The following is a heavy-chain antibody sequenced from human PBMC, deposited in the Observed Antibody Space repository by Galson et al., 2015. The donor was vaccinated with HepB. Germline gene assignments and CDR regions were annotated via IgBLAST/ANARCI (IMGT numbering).Heavy chain of an antibody. CDR1: GGSISSNY. J-gene: IGHJ3*02. CDR3: ARDRGVVVAGNDAFDM. Sequence: LTCTVSGGSISSNYWSWIRQPPGKGLEWIGFIYYSGSTNYKSSLKSRVTISADTSKNQISLKLTSVTAADTAVYYCARDRGVVVAGNDAFDMWGPGTVVTVSS. CDR2: IYYSGST. V-gene: IGHV4-59*01. D-gene: IGHD2-15*01.